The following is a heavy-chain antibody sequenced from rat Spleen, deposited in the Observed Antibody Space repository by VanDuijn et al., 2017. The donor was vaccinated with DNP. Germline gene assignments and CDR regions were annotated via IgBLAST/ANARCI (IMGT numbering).Heavy chain of an antibody. Sequence: EVQLVESGGGLVQLGRSLKLSCATSGFTFSDYYMAWVRQAPKKGLEWVAYIRYDGGHSKYGDSVKGRFTISRDNAKSTLYLQMDSLRSEDTATYYCARHDYWGQGVMVTVSS. CDR1: GFTFSDYY. CDR3: ARHDY. J-gene: IGHJ2*01. V-gene: IGHV5-7*01. CDR2: IRYDGGHS.